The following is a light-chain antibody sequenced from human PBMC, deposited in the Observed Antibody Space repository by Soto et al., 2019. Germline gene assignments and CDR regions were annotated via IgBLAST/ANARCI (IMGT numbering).Light chain of an antibody. CDR3: CSYAGSYTYV. CDR2: DVS. CDR1: GSDVGGYNY. Sequence: QSALTQPRSVSGSPGQSVTISCTGTGSDVGGYNYVSWYQQYPGKAPKVMIYDVSKWPAGVPDRFSGSKSGSTASLTISGLQAEDEADYYCCSYAGSYTYVFGTGTKVTVL. J-gene: IGLJ1*01. V-gene: IGLV2-11*01.